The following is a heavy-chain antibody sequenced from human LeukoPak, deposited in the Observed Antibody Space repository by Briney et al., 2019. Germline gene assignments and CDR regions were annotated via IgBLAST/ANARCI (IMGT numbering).Heavy chain of an antibody. Sequence: PSETLSLTCSVSGYSISRGNFWGWIRQPPGKGLEWIGTIYHSGATYYNPSPKSRVTISLDTSKNQFSLKLTSVTAADTAVYYCARVNGDAHNKSDYWGQGTLVTVSS. J-gene: IGHJ4*02. V-gene: IGHV4-38-2*02. CDR3: ARVNGDAHNKSDY. CDR2: IYHSGAT. D-gene: IGHD5-24*01. CDR1: GYSISRGNF.